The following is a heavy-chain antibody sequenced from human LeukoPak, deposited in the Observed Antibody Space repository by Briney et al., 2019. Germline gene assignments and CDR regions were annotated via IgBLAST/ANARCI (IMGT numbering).Heavy chain of an antibody. V-gene: IGHV1-69*13. CDR2: IIPIFGTA. CDR1: GGTFSSYA. J-gene: IGHJ4*02. CDR3: ARNRRQLLWFGEQGL. D-gene: IGHD3-10*01. Sequence: ASVKVSCKASGGTFSSYAISWVRQAPGQGLEWMGGIIPIFGTANYAQKFQGRVTITADESTSTAYMELSSLRSEDTAVYYCARNRRQLLWFGEQGLWGQGTLVTVSS.